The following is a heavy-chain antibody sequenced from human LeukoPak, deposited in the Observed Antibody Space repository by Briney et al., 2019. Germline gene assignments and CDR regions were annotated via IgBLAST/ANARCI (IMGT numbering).Heavy chain of an antibody. CDR2: INGSSRST. CDR1: GLTLSNFA. D-gene: IGHD3-10*01. CDR3: AKVGRPPGETDGGWL. Sequence: GGSLRLSCTVSGLTLSNFAMSWVRQAPGKGLEWVSSINGSSRSTYYADSVKGRYSISRHTYKNTLYLQMNNLRAEDTAVYFCAKVGRPPGETDGGWLWRQGILVTVSS. V-gene: IGHV3-23*01. J-gene: IGHJ4*02.